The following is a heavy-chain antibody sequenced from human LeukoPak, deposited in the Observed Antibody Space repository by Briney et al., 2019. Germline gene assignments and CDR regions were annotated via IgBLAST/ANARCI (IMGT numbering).Heavy chain of an antibody. CDR2: IYDSGST. CDR1: GGSISSYY. Sequence: MPSETLSLTCTVSGGSISSYYWSWIRQPPGKGLEWIGYIYDSGSTNYNPSLKSRVTISVDTPKNQFSLKLSSVTAADTAVYYCAREWFSSGWYGTKSRSCAFDIWGQGTMVTVSS. J-gene: IGHJ3*02. V-gene: IGHV4-59*12. CDR3: AREWFSSGWYGTKSRSCAFDI. D-gene: IGHD6-19*01.